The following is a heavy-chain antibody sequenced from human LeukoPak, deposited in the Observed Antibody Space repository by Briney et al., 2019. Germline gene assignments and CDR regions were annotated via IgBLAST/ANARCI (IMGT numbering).Heavy chain of an antibody. D-gene: IGHD5-12*01. CDR2: ISGDGGST. CDR3: ARLALDSGYDFWDAFDI. CDR1: GFTFDDYA. Sequence: GGSLRLSCAASGFTFDDYAMHWVRQAPGKGLEWVSLISGDGGSTYYADSVKGRFTISRDNSKNSLYLQMNSLRTEDTAMYYCARLALDSGYDFWDAFDIWGQGTMVTVSS. V-gene: IGHV3-43*02. J-gene: IGHJ3*02.